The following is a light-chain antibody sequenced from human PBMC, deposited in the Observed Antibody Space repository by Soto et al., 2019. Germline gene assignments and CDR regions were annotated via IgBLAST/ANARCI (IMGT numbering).Light chain of an antibody. CDR2: RNN. CDR1: SSNIGNGY. J-gene: IGLJ3*02. V-gene: IGLV1-47*01. CDR3: AAWDDILSGWV. Sequence: QSVLTQSPSASGTPGQRVTISCSGSSSNIGNGYVYWYQQLPGTAPKLLIYRNNQRPSGVPDRFSGSKSRASASLVISGLRSEDEGDYYCAAWDDILSGWVFGGGTKLTVL.